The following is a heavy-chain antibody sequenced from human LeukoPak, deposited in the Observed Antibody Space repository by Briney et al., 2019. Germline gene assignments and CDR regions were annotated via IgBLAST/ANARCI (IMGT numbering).Heavy chain of an antibody. CDR2: INPNSGGT. CDR1: GYTFTGYY. D-gene: IGHD6-13*01. Sequence: GASVKVSCKASGYTFTGYYMHWVRQAPGQGLEWMGWINPNSGGTNYAQKFQGRVTMTRDTSISTAYMELSRLRSDDTAVYYCARDIRYSSSWYRWGSGFDIWGQGTMVTVSS. J-gene: IGHJ3*02. CDR3: ARDIRYSSSWYRWGSGFDI. V-gene: IGHV1-2*02.